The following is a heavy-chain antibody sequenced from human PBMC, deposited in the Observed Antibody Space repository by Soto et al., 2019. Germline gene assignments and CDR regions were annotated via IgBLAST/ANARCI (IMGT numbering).Heavy chain of an antibody. V-gene: IGHV2-5*02. J-gene: IGHJ4*02. CDR2: IYGDDDK. CDR1: GFSLSTSGVG. CDR3: AHESSCWFNY. Sequence: QITLKESGPTLVKPTQTLTLTCTFSGFSLSTSGVGVGWIRQPPGTALGWLALIYGDDDKRYSPSLKSRLTITKDTSQNQVVLTMTNMDPVDTATHYCAHESSCWFNYWGQGTLVTVSS. D-gene: IGHD6-19*01.